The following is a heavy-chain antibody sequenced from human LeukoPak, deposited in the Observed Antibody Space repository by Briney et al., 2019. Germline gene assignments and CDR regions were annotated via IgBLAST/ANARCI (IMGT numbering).Heavy chain of an antibody. D-gene: IGHD2-8*01. V-gene: IGHV5-51*01. CDR3: ARGIGVRYCSNGVCYTSDY. J-gene: IGHJ4*02. CDR2: IYPGDSDT. Sequence: GESLKISCRGSGYSFTSYWIGWVRQMPGKGLEWMGIIYPGDSDTRYSPSFQGQVTISADKSISTAYLQWSILKASDTAMYYCARGIGVRYCSNGVCYTSDYWGQGTLVTVSS. CDR1: GYSFTSYW.